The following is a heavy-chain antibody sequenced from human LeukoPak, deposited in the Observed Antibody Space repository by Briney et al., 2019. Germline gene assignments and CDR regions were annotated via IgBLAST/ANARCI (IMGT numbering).Heavy chain of an antibody. CDR2: ISGSGGST. Sequence: GGSLRLSCAAPGFTFSSYAMSWVRQAPGKGLEWVSAISGSGGSTYYADSVKGRFTISRDNSKNTLYLQMNSLRAEDTAVYYCAKDMNYYGSGLADYWGQGTLVTVSS. V-gene: IGHV3-23*01. CDR3: AKDMNYYGSGLADY. CDR1: GFTFSSYA. J-gene: IGHJ4*02. D-gene: IGHD3-10*01.